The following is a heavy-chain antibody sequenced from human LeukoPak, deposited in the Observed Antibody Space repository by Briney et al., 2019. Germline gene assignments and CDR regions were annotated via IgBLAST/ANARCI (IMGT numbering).Heavy chain of an antibody. J-gene: IGHJ4*02. V-gene: IGHV3-21*01. Sequence: MSGGSLRLSCAASGFIFSSYSMNWVRQAPGKGLEWVSSISSSSSYIYYADSVKGRFTISRDNAKNSLYLQMNSLRAADTALYYCARAADVRGTANTGGIDYWGQGTLVTVSS. CDR1: GFIFSSYS. CDR2: ISSSSSYI. CDR3: ARAADVRGTANTGGIDY. D-gene: IGHD1-1*01.